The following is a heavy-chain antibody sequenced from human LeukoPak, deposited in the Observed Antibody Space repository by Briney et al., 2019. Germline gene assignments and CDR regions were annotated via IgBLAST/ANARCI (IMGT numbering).Heavy chain of an antibody. CDR1: GGTFSSYA. D-gene: IGHD1-26*01. J-gene: IGHJ4*02. Sequence: GASVKVSCKASGGTFSSYAISWVRQAPGQGLEWMGRIIPILGIANYAQKFQGRVTITADKSTSTAYMELSSLRSEDTAVYYCAKIVVATTTDYWGQGTLVTVSS. CDR3: AKIVVATTTDY. V-gene: IGHV1-69*04. CDR2: IIPILGIA.